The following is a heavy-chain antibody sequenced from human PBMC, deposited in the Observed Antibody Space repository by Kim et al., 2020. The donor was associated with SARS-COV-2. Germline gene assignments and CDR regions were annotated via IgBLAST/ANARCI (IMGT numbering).Heavy chain of an antibody. Sequence: SETLSLTCAVYGGSFSGYYWSWIRQPPGKGLEWIGEINHSGSTNYNPSLKSRVTISVDTSKNQFSLKLSSVTAADTAVYYCARGVRRELLRHYYYYGMDV. CDR2: INHSGST. CDR1: GGSFSGYY. V-gene: IGHV4-34*01. CDR3: ARGVRRELLRHYYYYGMDV. J-gene: IGHJ6*01. D-gene: IGHD1-26*01.